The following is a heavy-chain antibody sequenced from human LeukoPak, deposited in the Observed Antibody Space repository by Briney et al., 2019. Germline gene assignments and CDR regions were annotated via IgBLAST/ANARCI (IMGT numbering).Heavy chain of an antibody. CDR1: GDSMSNKY. V-gene: IGHV4-59*08. Sequence: PSETLSLTCTVSGDSMSNKYWTWIRQPPGKGLEWIGYIYYSGSTSYSPSLKSRVTLSVDTSKNQFSLKLTSVTAADTAVYYCARGGWTQDNWGQGTLVTVSS. CDR3: ARGGWTQDN. J-gene: IGHJ4*02. CDR2: IYYSGST. D-gene: IGHD6-19*01.